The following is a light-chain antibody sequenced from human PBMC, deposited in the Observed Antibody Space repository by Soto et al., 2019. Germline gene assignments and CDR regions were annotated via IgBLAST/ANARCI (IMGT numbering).Light chain of an antibody. CDR3: CSYAGSNSLI. V-gene: IGLV2-8*01. CDR2: DVT. Sequence: QSVLTQPPSASGSPGQSVTISCTGTSNDIGGYNSVSWYQHHPGKAPKLMIYDVTKRPSVVPDRFSGSKSGNTASLTVSGLQAEDEADYYCCSYAGSNSLIFGGGTQLTVL. CDR1: SNDIGGYNS. J-gene: IGLJ7*01.